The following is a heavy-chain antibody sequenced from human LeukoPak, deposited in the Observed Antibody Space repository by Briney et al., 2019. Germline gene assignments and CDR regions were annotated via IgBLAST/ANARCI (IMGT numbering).Heavy chain of an antibody. Sequence: ASVKVSCKVSGHTLTELSMHWVRQAPGKGLEWMGGFDPEDGETIYAQKFQGRVTMTEDTSTDTAYMELSSLRSEDTAVCYCAAEGGVAATSTDYWGQGTLVTVSS. CDR2: FDPEDGET. CDR1: GHTLTELS. V-gene: IGHV1-24*01. J-gene: IGHJ4*02. CDR3: AAEGGVAATSTDY. D-gene: IGHD2-15*01.